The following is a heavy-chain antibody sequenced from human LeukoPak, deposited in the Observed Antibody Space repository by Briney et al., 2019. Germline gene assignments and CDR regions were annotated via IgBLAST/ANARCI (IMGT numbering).Heavy chain of an antibody. D-gene: IGHD1-7*01. CDR3: ARGQARRQRITGTTVYYYYMDV. J-gene: IGHJ6*03. Sequence: ASVKVSCKVSGYTLTELSMHWVRQAPGKGLEWMGGFDPEDGETIYAQKFQGRVTMTEDTSTDTAYMELSSLRSEDTAVYYCARGQARRQRITGTTVYYYYMDVWGKGTTVTVSS. CDR2: FDPEDGET. CDR1: GYTLTELS. V-gene: IGHV1-24*01.